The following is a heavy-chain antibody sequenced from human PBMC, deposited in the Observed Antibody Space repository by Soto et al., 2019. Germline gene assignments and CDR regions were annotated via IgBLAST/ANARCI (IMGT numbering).Heavy chain of an antibody. V-gene: IGHV1-69*13. CDR1: GGTFSSYA. D-gene: IGHD3-22*01. J-gene: IGHJ3*02. Sequence: SVKVSCKASGGTFSSYASSWVRQAPGQRLEWMGGIIPIFGTANYAQKFQGRVTITADESTSTAYKELSSLRTEDTAVYYCARGYYYDSSGSYHLEADAFDIWGQGTMVTVSS. CDR3: ARGYYYDSSGSYHLEADAFDI. CDR2: IIPIFGTA.